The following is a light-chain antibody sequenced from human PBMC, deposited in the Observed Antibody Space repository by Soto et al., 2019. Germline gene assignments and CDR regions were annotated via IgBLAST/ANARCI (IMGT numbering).Light chain of an antibody. J-gene: IGKJ1*01. CDR3: QQYNNWPPWT. Sequence: ERVMTQSPATLSVPPGGRATLSCRASQSISSNLAWYQQKPGQAPRLLIYGASTRATGIPARLGGSGSGTEFTLTISSLQSEDFAVYYCQQYNNWPPWTFGQGTKVDIK. CDR1: QSISSN. CDR2: GAS. V-gene: IGKV3-15*01.